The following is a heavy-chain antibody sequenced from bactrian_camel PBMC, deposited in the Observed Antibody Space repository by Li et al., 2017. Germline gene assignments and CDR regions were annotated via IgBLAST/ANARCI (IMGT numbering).Heavy chain of an antibody. CDR1: GYTVKSSR. J-gene: IGHJ1*01. CDR2: IDSTGST. Sequence: HVQLVESGGGSVQAGGSLRLSCVATGYTVKSSRMGWFRQAPEKEREEVAVIDSTGSTRHADAVKGRFTISQDSAKNTLYLQMNTLKPEDTAMYYCAAKRIYNRDFNSLDPH. D-gene: IGHD4*01. V-gene: IGHV3S55*01. CDR3: AAKRIYNRDFNSLDPH.